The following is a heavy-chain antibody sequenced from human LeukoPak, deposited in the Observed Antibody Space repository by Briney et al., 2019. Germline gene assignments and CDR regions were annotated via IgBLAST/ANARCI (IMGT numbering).Heavy chain of an antibody. V-gene: IGHV1-3*01. Sequence: ASVTVSCKASGYTFTTYAMHWVRQAPGQRLEWMGWINAGNGNTKYSQKFQGRVTITRDTSASAAYMELSSLRSEDTAVYYCARTTAMVTIFDYWGQGTLVTVSS. CDR3: ARTTAMVTIFDY. CDR1: GYTFTTYA. CDR2: INAGNGNT. J-gene: IGHJ4*02. D-gene: IGHD5-18*01.